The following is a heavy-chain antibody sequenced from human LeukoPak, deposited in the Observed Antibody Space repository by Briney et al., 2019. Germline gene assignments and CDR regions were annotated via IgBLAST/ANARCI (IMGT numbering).Heavy chain of an antibody. V-gene: IGHV3-53*01. D-gene: IGHD1-1*01. J-gene: IGHJ6*02. CDR1: GFTVSRNY. CDR3: ARDGGSSTREPTGGYYYYGMDV. CDR2: TYSGGST. Sequence: GGSLRLSCAASGFTVSRNYMSWVRQAPGKGLEWVSLTYSGGSTSYTESVKGRFTISRDKSKNTLSLQLNSLRAEDTAVYYCARDGGSSTREPTGGYYYYGMDVWGQGTTVTVSS.